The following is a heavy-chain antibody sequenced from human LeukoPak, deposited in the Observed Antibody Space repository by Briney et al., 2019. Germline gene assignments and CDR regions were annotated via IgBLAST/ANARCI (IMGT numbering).Heavy chain of an antibody. CDR3: APTAYDY. J-gene: IGHJ4*02. CDR2: FSDNGGST. V-gene: IGHV3-23*01. Sequence: PGGSLRLSCAAAGFTFSSYAMTWVRQAPGKGLEWVSTFSDNGGSTYYADSVKGRFTNSRDNSKNTLYLQMNSLRDEDTGAYYSAPTAYDYWGQGTLVTVSS. CDR1: GFTFSSYA.